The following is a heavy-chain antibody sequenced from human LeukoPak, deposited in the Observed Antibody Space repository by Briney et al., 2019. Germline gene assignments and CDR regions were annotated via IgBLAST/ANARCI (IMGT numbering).Heavy chain of an antibody. Sequence: GGSLRLSCAASGFSFRNYGMHWVRQAPGKGLEWVAVIWSDGSNKDYVDSVKGRFTISRDESNNTLYLQMNSLRAEDTALYYCARDGTSGTYYDYIDCWGQGALVTVSS. V-gene: IGHV3-33*01. J-gene: IGHJ4*02. CDR2: IWSDGSNK. CDR3: ARDGTSGTYYDYIDC. CDR1: GFSFRNYG. D-gene: IGHD3-10*01.